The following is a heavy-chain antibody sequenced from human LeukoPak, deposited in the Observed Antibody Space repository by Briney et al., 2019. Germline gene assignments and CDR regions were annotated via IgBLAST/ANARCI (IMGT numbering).Heavy chain of an antibody. CDR1: GGSISSYY. D-gene: IGHD3-10*01. Sequence: SETLSLTCTVSGGSISSYYWSWIRQPPGKGLEWIRYIYYSGSTNYNPSLKSRVTISVDTSKNQFSLKLSSVTAADTAVYYCARVSAWAYYYGSGSYFGYFDYWGQGTLVTVSS. CDR3: ARVSAWAYYYGSGSYFGYFDY. CDR2: IYYSGST. J-gene: IGHJ4*02. V-gene: IGHV4-59*01.